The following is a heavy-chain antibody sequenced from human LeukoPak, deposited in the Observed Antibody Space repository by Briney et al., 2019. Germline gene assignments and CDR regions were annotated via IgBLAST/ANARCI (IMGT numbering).Heavy chain of an antibody. D-gene: IGHD3-10*01. CDR1: GFTVSSNY. CDR2: MYSGGNT. J-gene: IGHJ3*02. CDR3: ARLLWFGEEAFDI. Sequence: GGSLRLSCAASGFTVSSNYMTWVRQAPGKGLEWVSIMYSGGNTYYADSVKGRFTISRDNSKNMVYLQMNSLRTEDTALYYCARLLWFGEEAFDIWGQGTVVTVSS. V-gene: IGHV3-53*01.